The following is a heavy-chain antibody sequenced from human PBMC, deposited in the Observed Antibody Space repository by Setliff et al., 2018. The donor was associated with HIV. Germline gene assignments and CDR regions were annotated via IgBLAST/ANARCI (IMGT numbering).Heavy chain of an antibody. CDR3: ARNHYYGSGKNRWFDP. V-gene: IGHV4-4*02. Sequence: SETLSLTCAVSGGSISSNWWRWVRQSPGKGLEWLGEIYHSGSTHYNPSLQSRVTISVDKSKSQFSLELRSVTAADTAVYYCARNHYYGSGKNRWFDPWGQGMLVTVSS. CDR2: IYHSGST. D-gene: IGHD3-10*01. J-gene: IGHJ5*02. CDR1: GGSISSNW.